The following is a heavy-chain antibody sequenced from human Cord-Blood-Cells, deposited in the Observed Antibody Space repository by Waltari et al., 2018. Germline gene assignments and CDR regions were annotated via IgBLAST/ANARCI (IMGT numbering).Heavy chain of an antibody. D-gene: IGHD6-6*01. CDR2: IIPILGIA. CDR3: ARFERDLSSSYYYYYYMDV. J-gene: IGHJ6*03. CDR1: GGTLSSHA. Sequence: QVQLVQSGAEVRKAGSSVKVSCRASGGTLSSHAISWVRQAAGPGLEWMGRIIPILGIANYAQKFQGRVTITAYKSTSTAYMELSSLRSEDTAVYYCARFERDLSSSYYYYYYMDVWGKGTTVTVSS. V-gene: IGHV1-69*09.